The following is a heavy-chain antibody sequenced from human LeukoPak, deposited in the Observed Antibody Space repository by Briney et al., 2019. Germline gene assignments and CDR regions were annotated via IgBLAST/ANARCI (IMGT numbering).Heavy chain of an antibody. CDR2: INPNSGGT. J-gene: IGHJ1*01. CDR3: ARVGGYCSGGSCYSTPEYFQH. D-gene: IGHD2-15*01. V-gene: IGHV1-2*06. CDR1: GYTFTGYY. Sequence: ASVKVSCKASGYTFTGYYMHWVRQAPGQGLEWMGRINPNSGGTNYAQKFQGRVTMTRDTSISTAYMELSRLRSDDTAVYYRARVGGYCSGGSCYSTPEYFQHWGQGTLVTVSS.